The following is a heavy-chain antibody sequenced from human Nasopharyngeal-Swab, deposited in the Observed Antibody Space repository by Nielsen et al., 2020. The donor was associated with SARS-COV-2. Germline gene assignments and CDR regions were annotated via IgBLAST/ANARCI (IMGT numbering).Heavy chain of an antibody. D-gene: IGHD2-2*01. CDR2: INHSGST. Sequence: RQAPGKGPEWIAEINHSGSTNYNPSLKSRVTLSVDTSMNKVSLEVSSVTAADTAVYYCARGLSGIVPAPILGLGPYYYYYYMDVWGKGTTVTVSS. J-gene: IGHJ6*03. CDR3: ARGLSGIVPAPILGLGPYYYYYYMDV. V-gene: IGHV4-34*01.